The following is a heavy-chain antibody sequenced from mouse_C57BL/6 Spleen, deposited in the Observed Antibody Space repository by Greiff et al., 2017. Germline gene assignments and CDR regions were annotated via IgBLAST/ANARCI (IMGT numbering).Heavy chain of an antibody. D-gene: IGHD2-14*01. Sequence: QVQLKQSAAELARPGASVKMSCKASGYTFTSYTMHWVKQRPGQGLEWIGYINPSSGYTEYNQKFKDKTTLTADKSSSTAYMQLSSLTSEDSAVYYCARDYRYDSYAMDYWGQGTSVTVSS. J-gene: IGHJ4*01. CDR2: INPSSGYT. V-gene: IGHV1-4*02. CDR1: GYTFTSYT. CDR3: ARDYRYDSYAMDY.